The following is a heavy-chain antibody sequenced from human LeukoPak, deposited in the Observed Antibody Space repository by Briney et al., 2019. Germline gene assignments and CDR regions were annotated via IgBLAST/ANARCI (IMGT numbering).Heavy chain of an antibody. CDR1: GFTFSSYW. V-gene: IGHV3-74*01. CDR3: ARDHYYGSGSYYFNY. CDR2: IDSDGSDT. J-gene: IGHJ4*02. Sequence: GGSLRLSCAASGFTFSSYWMHWVRQAPGKGLVWVSRIDSDGSDTTYADPVKGRFTISRDNAKNTLYLQMNSLRAEDTAVYYCARDHYYGSGSYYFNYWGQGTLVTVSS. D-gene: IGHD3-10*01.